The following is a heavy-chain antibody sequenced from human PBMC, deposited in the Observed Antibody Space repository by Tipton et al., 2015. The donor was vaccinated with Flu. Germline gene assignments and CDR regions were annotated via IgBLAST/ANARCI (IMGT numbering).Heavy chain of an antibody. CDR3: AGPWGGPFDI. Sequence: GLVKPSEILSLTCTVSGGSISGYYWTWIRLPAGKGLEWIGRIHTSGSTGFNPSLKSRVTMSVDASKNQFSLQLNSVTAADTAVYYCAGPWGGPFDIWGQGTMVSVSS. J-gene: IGHJ3*02. CDR1: GGSISGYY. D-gene: IGHD7-27*01. CDR2: IHTSGST. V-gene: IGHV4-4*07.